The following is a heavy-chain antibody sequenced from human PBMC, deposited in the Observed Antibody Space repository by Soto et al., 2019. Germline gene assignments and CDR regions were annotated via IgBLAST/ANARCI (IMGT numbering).Heavy chain of an antibody. CDR1: GFTFGDYA. Sequence: SLRLSCAASGFTFGDYAMHWVRQVPGKGLEWVSGFKWNSGDVGYADSVKGRFTISRDNARNSLYLQMNSLRPEDTAVYYCARDDVATISYYGMDVWGQGTTVTVSS. J-gene: IGHJ6*02. D-gene: IGHD5-12*01. CDR3: ARDDVATISYYGMDV. CDR2: FKWNSGDV. V-gene: IGHV3-9*01.